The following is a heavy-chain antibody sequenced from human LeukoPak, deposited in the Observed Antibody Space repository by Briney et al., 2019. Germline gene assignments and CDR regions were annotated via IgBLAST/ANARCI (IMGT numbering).Heavy chain of an antibody. D-gene: IGHD3-22*01. Sequence: GGSLRLSCAASGFTFSSYAMSWVRQAPGKGLEWVSAISGSGGSTYYADSVKGRFTISRDNSKNTLYLQMNSLRAEDTAVYYCARALPDGYYDSSGYPPPYYYYYGMDVWGQGTTVTVSS. CDR1: GFTFSSYA. V-gene: IGHV3-23*01. CDR3: ARALPDGYYDSSGYPPPYYYYYGMDV. J-gene: IGHJ6*02. CDR2: ISGSGGST.